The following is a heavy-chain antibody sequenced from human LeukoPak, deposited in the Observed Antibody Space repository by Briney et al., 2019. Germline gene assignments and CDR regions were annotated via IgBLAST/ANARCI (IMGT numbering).Heavy chain of an antibody. D-gene: IGHD4-23*01. Sequence: ASVKVSCKASGYTFTSYAMHWVRQAPGQRLEWMGWINTGNGNTKYSQKFQGRVTITRDTSASTAYMELSSLRSEDTAVYYCARVAVVISNWFDPWGQGTLVTVSS. CDR2: INTGNGNT. V-gene: IGHV1-3*04. J-gene: IGHJ5*02. CDR1: GYTFTSYA. CDR3: ARVAVVISNWFDP.